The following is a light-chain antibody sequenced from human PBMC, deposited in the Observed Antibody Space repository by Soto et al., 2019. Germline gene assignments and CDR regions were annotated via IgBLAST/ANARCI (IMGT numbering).Light chain of an antibody. Sequence: QSALTQPPSASGSPGQSVTISCTGTSRDVGGYNWVSWYQQHPGKAPKFMIYEVSRRPSGVPDRFSGSKSGNTASLTISGLLTDDEADYYCASYAGSNNPVIFGGGTKLTVL. CDR2: EVS. CDR3: ASYAGSNNPVI. V-gene: IGLV2-8*01. CDR1: SRDVGGYNW. J-gene: IGLJ2*01.